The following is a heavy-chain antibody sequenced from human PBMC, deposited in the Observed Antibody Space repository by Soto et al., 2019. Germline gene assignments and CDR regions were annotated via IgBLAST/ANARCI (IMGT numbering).Heavy chain of an antibody. CDR2: ISAYNGNT. J-gene: IGHJ4*02. V-gene: IGHV1-18*01. CDR3: ARDWRRFLEWLLSSSDYPAFDY. Sequence: ASVKVSCKASGYTFTSYGISWVRQAPGQGLEWMGWISAYNGNTNYAQKLQGRVTMTTDTSTSTAYMELRSLRSDDTAVYYCARDWRRFLEWLLSSSDYPAFDYWGQGTLVTVSS. CDR1: GYTFTSYG. D-gene: IGHD3-3*01.